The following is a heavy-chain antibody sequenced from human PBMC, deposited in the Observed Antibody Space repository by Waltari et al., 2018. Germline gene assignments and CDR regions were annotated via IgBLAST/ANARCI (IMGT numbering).Heavy chain of an antibody. CDR1: GGSISRYH. CDR2: IYYSGST. Sequence: QVQLQESGPGLVKPSETLSLTCTVPGGSISRYHWSWIRQPPGKGLEWIGYIYYSGSTNYHPSLKSRVTISVDTSKNQFSLKLSSVTAADTAVYYCARVAQVVMEFDYWGQGTLVTVSS. D-gene: IGHD2-15*01. J-gene: IGHJ4*02. V-gene: IGHV4-59*01. CDR3: ARVAQVVMEFDY.